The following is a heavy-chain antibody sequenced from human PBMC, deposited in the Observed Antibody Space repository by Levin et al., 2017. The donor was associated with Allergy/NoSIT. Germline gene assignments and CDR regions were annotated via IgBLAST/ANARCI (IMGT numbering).Heavy chain of an antibody. CDR3: AKEYGSGWPYLYYFDY. J-gene: IGHJ4*02. D-gene: IGHD6-19*01. CDR2: ISGSGDRT. CDR1: GFTFRNHG. Sequence: GGSLRLSCAGSGFTFRNHGMSWVRQAPGKGLEWVSVISGSGDRTDYADSVKGRFTLSRDNSKNTLYLQMNNLRAEDTAIYYCAKEYGSGWPYLYYFDYWGQGALVTVSS. V-gene: IGHV3-23*01.